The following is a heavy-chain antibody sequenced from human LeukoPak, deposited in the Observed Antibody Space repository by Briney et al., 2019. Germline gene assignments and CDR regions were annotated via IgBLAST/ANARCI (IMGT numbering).Heavy chain of an antibody. V-gene: IGHV1-24*01. D-gene: IGHD6-19*01. Sequence: GASVKVSCKVSGYTLTEISMHWVRQAPGKGLEWMGGFDPEDGEPIYAQKFQGRVTMTEDTSTDTAYMELSSLRSEDTAVYYCARERASVAGTNYYYGMDVWGQGTTVTVSS. CDR2: FDPEDGEP. CDR3: ARERASVAGTNYYYGMDV. CDR1: GYTLTEIS. J-gene: IGHJ6*02.